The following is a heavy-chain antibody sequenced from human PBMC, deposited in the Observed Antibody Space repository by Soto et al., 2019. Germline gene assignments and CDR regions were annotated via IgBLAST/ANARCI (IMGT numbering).Heavy chain of an antibody. V-gene: IGHV4-59*01. J-gene: IGHJ4*02. CDR1: GGSISGSY. CDR2: MFYSGST. CDR3: ARVPDY. Sequence: SETLSLTCTVSGGSISGSYWSWVRQPPGKGLELIGYMFYSGSTNYNPSLKSRVTISVDTSKNQFSLKLNSVTAADTAVYYCARVPDYWGQGTLVTVSS.